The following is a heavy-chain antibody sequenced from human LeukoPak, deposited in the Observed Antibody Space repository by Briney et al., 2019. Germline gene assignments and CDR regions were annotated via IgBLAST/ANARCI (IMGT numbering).Heavy chain of an antibody. J-gene: IGHJ4*02. D-gene: IGHD1-14*01. CDR3: AKGSQTSPDY. V-gene: IGHV3-30*02. Sequence: GGSLRLSCAAYGFTFSSYGMHWVRQAPGKGLERVAFIRYDGSNKYYADSVKGRFTISRDNSKNTLYLQMNSLRAEDTAVYYCAKGSQTSPDYWGQGTLVTVSS. CDR2: IRYDGSNK. CDR1: GFTFSSYG.